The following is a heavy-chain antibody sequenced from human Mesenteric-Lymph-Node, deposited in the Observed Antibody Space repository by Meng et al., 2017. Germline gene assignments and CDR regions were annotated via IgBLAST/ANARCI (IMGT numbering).Heavy chain of an antibody. Sequence: VRRGESGGGLVLPGASLRLSCAASGFTFNTYWMHWVRQVPGKGLVWVSRINEDGSSTSYADSVKGRFTISRDNAKNTLYLQMNSLRVEDTAVYYCARGYRDYWSQGTLVTVSS. CDR2: INEDGSST. J-gene: IGHJ4*02. V-gene: IGHV3-74*01. D-gene: IGHD1-14*01. CDR1: GFTFNTYW. CDR3: ARGYRDY.